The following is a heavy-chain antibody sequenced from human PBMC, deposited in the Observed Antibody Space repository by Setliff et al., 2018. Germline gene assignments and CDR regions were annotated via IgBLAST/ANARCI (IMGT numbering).Heavy chain of an antibody. V-gene: IGHV4-59*01. CDR3: ARDFSTPHFGVA. CDR2: IYSSGST. Sequence: PSETLSLTCTVSGGSISSSYWSWIRQPPGKGLEWIGYIYSSGSTNYNPSLKSRVTISVDTSKNQFSLKLSSVTAADTAVYYCARDFSTPHFGVARGKGTTVTVPQ. CDR1: GGSISSSY. D-gene: IGHD3-3*01. J-gene: IGHJ6*04.